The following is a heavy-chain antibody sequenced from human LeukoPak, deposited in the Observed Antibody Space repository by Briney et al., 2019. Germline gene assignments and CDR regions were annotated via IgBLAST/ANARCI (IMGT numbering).Heavy chain of an antibody. CDR3: ARGERVATMIFTSY. CDR1: GYTFTDYY. J-gene: IGHJ4*02. Sequence: GASVKVSCKASGYTFTDYYMHWVRQAPGQGLEWMGWINSNSGGTNYAQKFQGRVIMTRDTSISTVYMELSSLRSDDTAVYYCARGERVATMIFTSYWGQGTLVTVSS. V-gene: IGHV1-2*02. D-gene: IGHD3-22*01. CDR2: INSNSGGT.